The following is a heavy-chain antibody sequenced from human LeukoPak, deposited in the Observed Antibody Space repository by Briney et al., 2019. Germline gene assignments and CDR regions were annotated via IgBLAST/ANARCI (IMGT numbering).Heavy chain of an antibody. CDR3: ARVGCSNGVCSFDY. V-gene: IGHV3-21*06. CDR2: ISSSTTYI. D-gene: IGHD2-8*01. Sequence: PGGSLRLSCAASGFTFSSSSMNWVRLAPGKGLEWVSSISSSTTYIYYADSVKGRFTISRDNAKNSLYLQMHSLRAEDTAVYYCARVGCSNGVCSFDYWGQGTLVTVSS. J-gene: IGHJ4*02. CDR1: GFTFSSSS.